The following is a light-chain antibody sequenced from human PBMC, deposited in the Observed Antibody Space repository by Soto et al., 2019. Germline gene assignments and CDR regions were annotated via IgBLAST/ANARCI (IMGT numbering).Light chain of an antibody. J-gene: IGLJ1*01. CDR3: KSYAGSNTYV. CDR1: KNDIGVYDF. V-gene: IGLV2-8*01. Sequence: QSALTQPPSASGSPGQSCTISCTGTKNDIGVYDFVSWYQHHPGKAPRLIIYEVVQRPSGVPDRFSGSKSGNTASLTVSGLQAADEADYFCKSYAGSNTYVFGSGTKLTVL. CDR2: EVV.